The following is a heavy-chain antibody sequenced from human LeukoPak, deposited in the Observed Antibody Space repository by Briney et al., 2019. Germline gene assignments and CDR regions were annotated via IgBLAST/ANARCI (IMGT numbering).Heavy chain of an antibody. D-gene: IGHD3-10*01. CDR1: GFTFDDYV. V-gene: IGHV3-9*01. CDR3: ARDGVLLWFGEEGFFDY. Sequence: PGGSLTLSCAASGFTFDDYVMHWVRQAPGKGLEWVSGISWNSGSIGYADSVMGRFTISRDNAKNSLYLQMNSLRAEDTAVYYCARDGVLLWFGEEGFFDYGGQGTLVTVSS. CDR2: ISWNSGSI. J-gene: IGHJ4*02.